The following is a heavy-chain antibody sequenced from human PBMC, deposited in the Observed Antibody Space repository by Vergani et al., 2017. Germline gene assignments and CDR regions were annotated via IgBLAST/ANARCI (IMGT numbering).Heavy chain of an antibody. D-gene: IGHD4-17*01. CDR1: GYTLTDHY. CDR3: ATPHTVTTGGMEV. Sequence: EVQLVQSGAEVKKPGATMKISCKVSGYTLTDHYMHWVKQAPGQGLEWMGLVDPEDGETIYAEKFKGRVTIAADTSTDTAHLELSSLRSGDTAGYYCATPHTVTTGGMEVLVQGTTVSVSS. CDR2: VDPEDGET. V-gene: IGHV1-69-2*01. J-gene: IGHJ6*02.